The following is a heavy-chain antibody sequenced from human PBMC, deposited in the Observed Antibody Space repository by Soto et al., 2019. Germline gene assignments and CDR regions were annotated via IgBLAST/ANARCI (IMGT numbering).Heavy chain of an antibody. V-gene: IGHV3-23*01. J-gene: IGHJ6*03. Sequence: EVQLLESGGGLVQPGGSLRLSCAASGFTFSSYAMSWVRQAPGKGLEWVSAISGSGGSTYYADSVKGRFTISRDNSKNTLDLQMNSLRAEDTDVYYCARGLHYSGYDARNYYYYYKDVRGKGTTVTVS. D-gene: IGHD5-12*01. CDR3: ARGLHYSGYDARNYYYYYKDV. CDR1: GFTFSSYA. CDR2: ISGSGGST.